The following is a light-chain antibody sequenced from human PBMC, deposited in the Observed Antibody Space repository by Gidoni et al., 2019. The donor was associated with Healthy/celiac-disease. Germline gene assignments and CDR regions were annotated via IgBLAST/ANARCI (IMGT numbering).Light chain of an antibody. CDR2: DAS. V-gene: IGKV1-33*01. CDR1: QDISNY. Sequence: DIQMTQSPSSLSASVGDRVTITCQASQDISNYLNWYQQKPGKAPKLLIYDASNLETGVPSRFSGSGSGTDFTFTNSSLQPEDIETYYCQQYDNLPITFGQGTRLEIK. CDR3: QQYDNLPIT. J-gene: IGKJ5*01.